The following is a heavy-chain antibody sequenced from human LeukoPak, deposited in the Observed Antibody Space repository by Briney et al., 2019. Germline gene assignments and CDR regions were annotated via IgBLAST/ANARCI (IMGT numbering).Heavy chain of an antibody. Sequence: GGSLRLSCAASGFTFSDYYMSWIRQAPGKGLEWVSYISSSGSTIYYADSVKGRFTISRDNAKNSLYLQMNSLRAEDTALYYCAKSRIAVAVFDYWGQGTLVTVSS. CDR1: GFTFSDYY. CDR3: AKSRIAVAVFDY. V-gene: IGHV3-11*01. CDR2: ISSSGSTI. D-gene: IGHD6-19*01. J-gene: IGHJ4*02.